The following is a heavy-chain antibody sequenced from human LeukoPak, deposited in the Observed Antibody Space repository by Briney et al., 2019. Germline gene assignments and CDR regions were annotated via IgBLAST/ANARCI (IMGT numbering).Heavy chain of an antibody. CDR2: IRYDGTNK. CDR3: AKDSGSHSDSSLGY. D-gene: IGHD1-26*01. Sequence: PGGSLRLSCAASGFTFSNYGMHWVRQAPGKGLDWVAFIRYDGTNKYSADSVKGRFTISRDNAKNSLYLQMNSLRGEDTALYYCAKDSGSHSDSSLGYWGQGTLVTVSS. CDR1: GFTFSNYG. J-gene: IGHJ4*02. V-gene: IGHV3-30*02.